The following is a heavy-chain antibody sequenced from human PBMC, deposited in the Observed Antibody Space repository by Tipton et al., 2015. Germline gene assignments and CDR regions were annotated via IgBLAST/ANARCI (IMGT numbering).Heavy chain of an antibody. V-gene: IGHV3-74*03. J-gene: IGHJ4*02. Sequence: SLRLSCVASGFTFSNYWMHWVRQAPGKGLVWVSHVKYDGTEETYANSVKGRFTISRDNAKNTLFLQMDSLRAEDTAVYYCIRGLRGVRGTDYWDQGTLVTVSS. CDR3: IRGLRGVRGTDY. D-gene: IGHD2-2*01. CDR2: VKYDGTEE. CDR1: GFTFSNYW.